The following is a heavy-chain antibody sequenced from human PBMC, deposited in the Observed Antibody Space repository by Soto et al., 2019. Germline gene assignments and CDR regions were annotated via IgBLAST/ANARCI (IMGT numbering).Heavy chain of an antibody. Sequence: SETLSINCAVYGGSFSGYYWSWIRQPPGKGLEWIGEINHSGSTNYNPSLKSRVTVSVDTSKNQFSLKLSSVTAADTAVYYCARGRMERHPHDYWGHGTLVTVS. CDR1: GGSFSGYY. V-gene: IGHV4-34*01. CDR3: ARGRMERHPHDY. J-gene: IGHJ4*01. D-gene: IGHD1-1*01. CDR2: INHSGST.